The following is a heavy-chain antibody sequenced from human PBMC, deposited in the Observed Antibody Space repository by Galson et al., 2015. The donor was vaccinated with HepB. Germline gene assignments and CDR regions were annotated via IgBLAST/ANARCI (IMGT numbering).Heavy chain of an antibody. CDR1: GYNFIGYS. J-gene: IGHJ4*02. D-gene: IGHD1-7*01. CDR3: AGGNYPVH. Sequence: SVKVSCKASGYNFIGYSMQWVQQAPGQGLEWMGRINPKTGDTNYAQKFQGRVAMTRDTSISTAYMELSRLGSDDTAVYYCAGGNYPVHWGQGTLVIVSS. V-gene: IGHV1-2*06. CDR2: INPKTGDT.